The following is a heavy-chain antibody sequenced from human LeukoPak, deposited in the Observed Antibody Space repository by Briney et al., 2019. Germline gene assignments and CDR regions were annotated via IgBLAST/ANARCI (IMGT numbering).Heavy chain of an antibody. D-gene: IGHD5-18*01. CDR2: IYSGGSI. V-gene: IGHV3-53*01. Sequence: PGGSLRLSCAVSGFTVSSNYMTWVRQAPGKGQEGVSVIYSGGSIYYADSVKGRFTISRDISKNTVDLQLNSLRAEDTAVYYCASGKETSMAQGYWGQGTLVTISS. CDR1: GFTVSSNY. CDR3: ASGKETSMAQGY. J-gene: IGHJ4*02.